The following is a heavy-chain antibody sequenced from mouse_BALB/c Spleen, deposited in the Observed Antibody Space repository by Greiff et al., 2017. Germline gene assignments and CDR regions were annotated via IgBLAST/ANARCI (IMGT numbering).Heavy chain of an antibody. CDR3: ARDEFLYYAMDY. Sequence: EVQGVESGGGLVKPGGSLKLSCAASGFTFSSYAMSWVRQTPEKRLEWVASISSGGSTYYPDSVKGRFTISRDNARNILYLQMSSLRSDDTAMYYCARDEFLYYAMDYWGQGTSVTVSS. CDR2: ISSGGST. CDR1: GFTFSSYA. J-gene: IGHJ4*01. V-gene: IGHV5-6-5*01.